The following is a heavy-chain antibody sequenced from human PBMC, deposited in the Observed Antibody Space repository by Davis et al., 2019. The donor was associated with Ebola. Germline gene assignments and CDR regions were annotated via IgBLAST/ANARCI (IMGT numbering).Heavy chain of an antibody. CDR1: GFTFSSYA. CDR3: VKFFLGIGSDC. V-gene: IGHV3-23*01. CDR2: ISGSGGPT. Sequence: GESLKISCAASGFTFSSYAMSWVRQAPGKGLKWVSTISGSGGPTDYADSVKGRFTISRDNSKNTLYLQMNSLRAEDTAVYYCVKFFLGIGSDCWGQGTLVTVSS. D-gene: IGHD1-26*01. J-gene: IGHJ4*02.